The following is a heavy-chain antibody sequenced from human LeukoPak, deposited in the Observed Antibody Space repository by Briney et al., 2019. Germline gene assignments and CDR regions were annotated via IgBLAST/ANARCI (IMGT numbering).Heavy chain of an antibody. CDR1: GFTFSSYS. J-gene: IGHJ4*02. D-gene: IGHD2-15*01. CDR2: ISSSSSYI. Sequence: PGGSLRLSCAASGFTFSSYSMNWVRQAPGKGLEWVSSISSSSSYIYYADSVKGRFTISRDNTKNTLYLQMNSLRVEDTAVYYCAKDGRSDIPGYWGQGTLVTVSS. CDR3: AKDGRSDIPGY. V-gene: IGHV3-21*04.